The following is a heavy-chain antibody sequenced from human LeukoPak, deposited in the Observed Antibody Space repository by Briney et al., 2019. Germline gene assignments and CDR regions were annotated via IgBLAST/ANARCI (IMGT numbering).Heavy chain of an antibody. CDR1: GFTFNNYS. Sequence: GGSLRLSCAASGFTFNNYSMNWVRQAPGKGLEWVSSISSSSSNIYYADSVRGRFTISRDNAKNSLYLQMNRLRAEDTAVYYCARSRYCSGGNCDVDAFDIWGQGTMVTVSS. V-gene: IGHV3-21*01. J-gene: IGHJ3*02. D-gene: IGHD2-15*01. CDR2: ISSSSSNI. CDR3: ARSRYCSGGNCDVDAFDI.